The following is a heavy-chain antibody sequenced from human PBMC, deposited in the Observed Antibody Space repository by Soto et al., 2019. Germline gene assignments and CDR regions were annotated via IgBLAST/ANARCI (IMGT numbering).Heavy chain of an antibody. J-gene: IGHJ6*03. V-gene: IGHV6-1*01. CDR1: GDSGSSNSAA. Sequence: SQTLSLTCAISGDSGSSNSAAWNWIRQSPSRGLEWLGRTYYRSKWYNDYAVSVKSRITINPDTSKNQFSLQLNSVTPEDTAVYYCAREKDHGVVLMGYVEPPQKYMDDWGKGPTVTVSS. D-gene: IGHD2-8*01. CDR2: TYYRSKWYN. CDR3: AREKDHGVVLMGYVEPPQKYMDD.